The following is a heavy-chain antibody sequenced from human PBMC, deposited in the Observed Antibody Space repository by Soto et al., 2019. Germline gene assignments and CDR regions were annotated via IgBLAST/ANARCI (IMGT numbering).Heavy chain of an antibody. J-gene: IGHJ5*02. CDR1: GESVSGSSCY. CDR2: IYYSGTT. CDR3: ARLKGAFFITTYNWFDP. V-gene: IGHV4-39*01. Sequence: ETLSPTSPVSGESVSGSSCYWGWIRQPPVKGLEWIGDIYYSGTTHYTPSLKSRVTISIDTSKNQFSLHPRSVTAADTAVYYCARLKGAFFITTYNWFDPWGQGTRVIVYS. D-gene: IGHD3-22*01.